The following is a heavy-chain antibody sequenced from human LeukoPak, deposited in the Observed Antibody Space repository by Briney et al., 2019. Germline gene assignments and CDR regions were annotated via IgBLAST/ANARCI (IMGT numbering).Heavy chain of an antibody. CDR1: GYTFTGYY. D-gene: IGHD3-22*01. J-gene: IGHJ5*02. CDR2: INPNSGGT. V-gene: IGHV1-2*02. CDR3: ARDPNYCDSSGYP. Sequence: ASVKVSCKASGYTFTGYYMHWVRQAPGQGLEWMGWINPNSGGTNYAQKFQGRVTMTRDTSISTAYMELSRLRSDDTAVYYCARDPNYCDSSGYPWGQGTLVTVSS.